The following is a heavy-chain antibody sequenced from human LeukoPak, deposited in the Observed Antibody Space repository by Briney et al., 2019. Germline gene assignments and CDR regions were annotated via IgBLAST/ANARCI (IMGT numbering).Heavy chain of an antibody. J-gene: IGHJ4*02. D-gene: IGHD2-2*01. Sequence: GGSLRLSCAASGFTFSSYAMHWVRQAPGKGLEGGAVISYDGSHKYYADSAKRRFTISRDNSKNTLYLQMNSLRAEDTAVYYCARDRRAGNIVVVPGYWGQGTLVTVSS. CDR3: ARDRRAGNIVVVPGY. V-gene: IGHV3-30*01. CDR2: ISYDGSHK. CDR1: GFTFSSYA.